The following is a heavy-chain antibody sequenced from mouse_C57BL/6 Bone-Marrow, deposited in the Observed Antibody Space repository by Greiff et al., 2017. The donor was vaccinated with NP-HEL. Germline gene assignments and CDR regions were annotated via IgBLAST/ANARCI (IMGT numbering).Heavy chain of an antibody. CDR3: TRHYYAMDY. Sequence: EVQVVESGEGLVKPGGSLKLSCAASGFTFSSYAMSWVRQTPEKRLEWVAYISSGGDYIYYADPLKGRFTISRDNARNTLYLQMSSLKSEDTSMYYCTRHYYAMDYWGQGTSVTVSS. V-gene: IGHV5-9-1*02. CDR1: GFTFSSYA. CDR2: ISSGGDYI. J-gene: IGHJ4*01.